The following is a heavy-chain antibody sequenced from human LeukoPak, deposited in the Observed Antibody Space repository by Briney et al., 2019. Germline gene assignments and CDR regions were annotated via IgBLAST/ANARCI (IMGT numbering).Heavy chain of an antibody. D-gene: IGHD3-9*01. V-gene: IGHV3-15*01. CDR3: TTDWYYINFSGYSAFDI. Sequence: GGSLRLSCAASGFTLSNPWMNWVRQAPGKGLEWVGRIKNKAGGGSTDYTADYAAPVKGRFTISRDDSKNTLFLQMNSLKTEDAAVYYCTTDWYYINFSGYSAFDIWGQGTTVTVSS. J-gene: IGHJ3*02. CDR2: IKNKAGGGSTDYTA. CDR1: GFTLSNPW.